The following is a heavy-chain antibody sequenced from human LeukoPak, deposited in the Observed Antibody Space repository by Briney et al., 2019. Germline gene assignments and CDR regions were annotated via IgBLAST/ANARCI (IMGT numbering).Heavy chain of an antibody. CDR1: GFTFSSYA. Sequence: PGGSLRLSCAASGFTFSSYAMSWVRQAPGKGLEWVSAISGSGGSTYYADSVKGRFTISRDNSKNTLYLQMNSLRAEDTAVYYCAKDLWYSSSLDRRPRYYMDVWGKGTTVTVSS. V-gene: IGHV3-23*01. CDR3: AKDLWYSSSLDRRPRYYMDV. J-gene: IGHJ6*03. CDR2: ISGSGGST. D-gene: IGHD6-13*01.